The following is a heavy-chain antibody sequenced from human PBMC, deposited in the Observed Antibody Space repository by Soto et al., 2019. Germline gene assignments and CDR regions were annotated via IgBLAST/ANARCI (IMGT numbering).Heavy chain of an antibody. CDR3: ARDFTDLTSSRHWYFDL. J-gene: IGHJ2*01. CDR1: GGSISSGGYY. Sequence: QVQLQESGPGLVKPSQTLSLTCTVSGGSISSGGYYWSWIRQHPGKGLEWIGYIYYSGSTYYNPSLKSRVTISVDTSKNQSSLKLSSVTAADTAVYYCARDFTDLTSSRHWYFDLWGRGTLVTVSS. CDR2: IYYSGST. D-gene: IGHD6-13*01. V-gene: IGHV4-31*03.